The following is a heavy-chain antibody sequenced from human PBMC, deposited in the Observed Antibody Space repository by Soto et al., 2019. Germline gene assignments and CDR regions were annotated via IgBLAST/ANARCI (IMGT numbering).Heavy chain of an antibody. CDR3: ARDEDYYDSSGYYVDAFDI. CDR2: IIPIFCTA. J-gene: IGHJ3*02. V-gene: IGHV1-69*13. D-gene: IGHD3-22*01. CDR1: GGTLSSYA. Sequence: ASVKVSCKASGGTLSSYAISWVRQAPGQGLEWMGGIIPIFCTANYAQKFQGRVTITADESTSTAYMELSSLRSEDTAVYYCARDEDYYDSSGYYVDAFDIWGQGTMVTVSS.